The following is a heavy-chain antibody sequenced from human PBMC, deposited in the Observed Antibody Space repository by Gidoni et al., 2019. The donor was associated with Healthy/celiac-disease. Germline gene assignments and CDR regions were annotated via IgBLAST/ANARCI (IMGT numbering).Heavy chain of an antibody. Sequence: QVQLQQWGAGLLKPSETLSLTCAVYGGSFSGYYWSWIRQPPGKGLEWIGDINHSGSTNYNPSLKSRVTISVDTSKNQFSLKLSSVTAADTAVYYCARGGDDYVWGSYPYWGQGTLVTVSS. D-gene: IGHD3-16*02. CDR2: INHSGST. CDR1: GGSFSGYY. J-gene: IGHJ4*02. CDR3: ARGGDDYVWGSYPY. V-gene: IGHV4-34*01.